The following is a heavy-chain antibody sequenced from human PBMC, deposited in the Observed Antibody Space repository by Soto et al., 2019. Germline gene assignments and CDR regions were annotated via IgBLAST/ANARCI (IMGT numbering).Heavy chain of an antibody. Sequence: ASVKVSCKASGYTFTSYYMHWVRQAPGQGLEWMGIINPSGGSTSYAQKFQGRVTMTRDTSTSTVYMELSSLRSEDTAVYYCASPGSLSSSWWYFDYWGQGTLVTVSS. CDR1: GYTFTSYY. CDR3: ASPGSLSSSWWYFDY. V-gene: IGHV1-46*01. D-gene: IGHD6-13*01. J-gene: IGHJ4*02. CDR2: INPSGGST.